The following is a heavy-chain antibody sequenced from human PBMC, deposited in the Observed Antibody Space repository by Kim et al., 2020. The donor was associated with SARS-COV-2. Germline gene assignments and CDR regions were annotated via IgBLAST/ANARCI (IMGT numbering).Heavy chain of an antibody. J-gene: IGHJ6*03. CDR3: ARAVGYYYYYMDI. Sequence: YSPSFQGQVTISDDKTISTAYMQWSSLKASDTAMYYCARAVGYYYYYMDIWGKGTTVTVSS. V-gene: IGHV5-51*01.